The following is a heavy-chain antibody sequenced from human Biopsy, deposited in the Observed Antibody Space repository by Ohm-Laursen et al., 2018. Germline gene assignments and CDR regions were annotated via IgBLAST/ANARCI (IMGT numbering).Heavy chain of an antibody. Sequence: SLRLSCAASGITTRSYWMSWIRQAPGKGLEWVANIKQDGSEKNYVASVKGRFTISGDNSKNTLYLQMNSLRAEDTAVYYCARDGAAGYGLDVWGQGTTVTVSS. CDR2: IKQDGSEK. CDR1: GITTRSYW. CDR3: ARDGAAGYGLDV. V-gene: IGHV3-7*01. D-gene: IGHD6-25*01. J-gene: IGHJ6*02.